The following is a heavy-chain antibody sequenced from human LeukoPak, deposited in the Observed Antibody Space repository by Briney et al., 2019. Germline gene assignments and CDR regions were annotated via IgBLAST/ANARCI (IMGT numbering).Heavy chain of an antibody. CDR3: ASIVAAAGKGGDY. Sequence: GGSLRLSCAASGFTFSSYSMNWVRQAPGKGLEWVSSISSSSSYIYYADSVKGRFTISRDNAKNSLYLQMNSLRAEDTAVYYCASIVAAAGKGGDYWGQRTLVTVSS. D-gene: IGHD6-13*01. V-gene: IGHV3-21*01. CDR2: ISSSSSYI. J-gene: IGHJ4*02. CDR1: GFTFSSYS.